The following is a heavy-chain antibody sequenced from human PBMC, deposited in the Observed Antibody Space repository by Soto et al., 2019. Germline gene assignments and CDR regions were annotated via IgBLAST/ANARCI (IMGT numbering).Heavy chain of an antibody. V-gene: IGHV4-59*06. CDR3: ARGPHDYGDADAFDI. Sequence: SETLSLTCTVSGGSISSYYWSWIRQPPGKGLEWIGYIYYSGSTYYNPSLKSRVTISVDTSKNQFSLKLSSVTAADTAVYYCARGPHDYGDADAFDIWGQGTMVT. D-gene: IGHD4-17*01. J-gene: IGHJ3*02. CDR2: IYYSGST. CDR1: GGSISSYY.